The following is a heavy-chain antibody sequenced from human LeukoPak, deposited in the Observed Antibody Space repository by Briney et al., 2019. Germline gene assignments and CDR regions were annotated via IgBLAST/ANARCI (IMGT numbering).Heavy chain of an antibody. CDR2: IYHSGST. V-gene: IGHV4-59*12. CDR1: GGSISSYY. CDR3: ARGGYSYVNWFDP. D-gene: IGHD5-18*01. Sequence: SETLSLTCTVSGGSISSYYWSWIRQPPGKGLEWIGYIYHSGSTYYNPSLKSRVTISVDRSKNQFSLKLSSVTAADTAVYYCARGGYSYVNWFDPWGQGTLVTVSS. J-gene: IGHJ5*02.